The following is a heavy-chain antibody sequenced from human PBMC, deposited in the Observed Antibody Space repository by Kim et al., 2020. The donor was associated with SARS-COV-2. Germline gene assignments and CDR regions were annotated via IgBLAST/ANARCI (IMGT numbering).Heavy chain of an antibody. CDR3: AKVGVGGSGWYGKVDY. Sequence: GGSLRLSCAASGFTFSSYAMSWVRQAPGKGLEWVSAISGSGGSTYYADSVKGRFTISRDNSKNTLYLQMNSLRAEDTAVYYCAKVGVGGSGWYGKVDYWGQGTLVTVSS. V-gene: IGHV3-23*01. J-gene: IGHJ4*02. CDR1: GFTFSSYA. CDR2: ISGSGGST. D-gene: IGHD6-19*01.